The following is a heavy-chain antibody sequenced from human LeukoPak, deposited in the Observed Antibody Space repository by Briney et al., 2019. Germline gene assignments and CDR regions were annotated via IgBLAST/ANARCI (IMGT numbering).Heavy chain of an antibody. CDR3: ARYGRWLRHHFDY. J-gene: IGHJ4*02. Sequence: SETLSLTCTVSGGSISSYYWSWIRQPPGKGLEWIGYIYYSGSTNYNPSLKSRVTISVDTSKNQFSLKLSSVTAADTAVYYCARYGRWLRHHFDYWGQGTLVTVSS. CDR2: IYYSGST. V-gene: IGHV4-59*12. D-gene: IGHD5-24*01. CDR1: GGSISSYY.